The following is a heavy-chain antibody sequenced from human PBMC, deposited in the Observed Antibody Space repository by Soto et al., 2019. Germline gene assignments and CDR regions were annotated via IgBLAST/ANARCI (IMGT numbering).Heavy chain of an antibody. D-gene: IGHD3-9*01. CDR1: GGTFSSYT. V-gene: IGHV1-69*04. Sequence: SVKVSCKASGGTFSSYTISWVRQAPGQGLEWMGRIIPILGIANYAQKFQGRVTITADKSTSTAYMELSSLRSEDTAVYYCARDVHHDILTGYNNWFDPWGQGTLVTVSS. CDR3: ARDVHHDILTGYNNWFDP. J-gene: IGHJ5*02. CDR2: IIPILGIA.